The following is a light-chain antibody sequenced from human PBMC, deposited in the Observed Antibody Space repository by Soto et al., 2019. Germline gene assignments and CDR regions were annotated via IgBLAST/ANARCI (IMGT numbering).Light chain of an antibody. Sequence: DLQMTQLPSSMSASVGDRVTITCRASQGISRWLAWYHQKPGKAPNLLSYSASTLHSGVPSRFSGSGSGTDFTLTNRSLQPEDFGTYYCQQANSYPLTVGPGTKVDMK. CDR1: QGISRW. V-gene: IGKV1-12*01. J-gene: IGKJ3*01. CDR3: QQANSYPLT. CDR2: SAS.